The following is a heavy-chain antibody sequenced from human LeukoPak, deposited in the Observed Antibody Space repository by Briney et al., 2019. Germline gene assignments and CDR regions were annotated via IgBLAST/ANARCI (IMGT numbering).Heavy chain of an antibody. D-gene: IGHD6-6*01. Sequence: SETLSLTCAVYGGSFSGYYWSWIRQPPGKGLEWIGEINHSGSTNYNPSLKSRVTISVDTSKNQFSLKLSSVTAADTAVYYCAYSSSSSLSINFDYWGQGTLVTVSS. J-gene: IGHJ4*02. CDR3: AYSSSSSLSINFDY. V-gene: IGHV4-34*01. CDR1: GGSFSGYY. CDR2: INHSGST.